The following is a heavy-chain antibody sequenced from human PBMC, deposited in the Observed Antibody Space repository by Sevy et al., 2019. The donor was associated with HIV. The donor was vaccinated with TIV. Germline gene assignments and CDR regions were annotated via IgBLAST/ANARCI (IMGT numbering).Heavy chain of an antibody. J-gene: IGHJ4*02. CDR2: IRSKAYGGTT. CDR1: GFTFGDYA. CDR3: TRKNYGGNYDFDY. V-gene: IGHV3-49*03. Sequence: GGSLRLSCTASGFTFGDYAMSWFRQAPGKGLEWVGFIRSKAYGGTTEYAASVKGRFTISRDDSKSIAYLQMNSLKTEDTAVYYCTRKNYGGNYDFDYWGQGTLVTVSS. D-gene: IGHD4-17*01.